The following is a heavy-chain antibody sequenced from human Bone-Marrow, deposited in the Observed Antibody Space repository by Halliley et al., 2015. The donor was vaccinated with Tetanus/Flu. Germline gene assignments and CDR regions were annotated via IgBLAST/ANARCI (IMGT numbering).Heavy chain of an antibody. D-gene: IGHD3-22*01. CDR2: SSSYT. V-gene: IGHV3-21*01. CDR3: ARDRPGYYDSIGFDLIYYFDY. Sequence: SSSYTYYADSGKGRFTISRDTAKNSLYLQMNSLRAEDTAVYYCARDRPGYYDSIGFDLIYYFDYWGQGTLVTVSS. J-gene: IGHJ4*02.